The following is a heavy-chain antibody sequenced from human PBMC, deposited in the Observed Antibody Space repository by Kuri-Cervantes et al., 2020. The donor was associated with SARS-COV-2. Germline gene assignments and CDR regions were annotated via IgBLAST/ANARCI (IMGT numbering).Heavy chain of an antibody. Sequence: GESLKISCAASGFTFSSYSMNWVRQAPGKGLEWVSYISSSSSTIYYADSVKGRFTISRDNSKNTLYLQMNSLRAEGTAVYYCAKDGDSSGYYADAFDIWGQGTMVTVSS. V-gene: IGHV3-48*01. D-gene: IGHD3-22*01. CDR3: AKDGDSSGYYADAFDI. CDR2: ISSSSSTI. J-gene: IGHJ3*02. CDR1: GFTFSSYS.